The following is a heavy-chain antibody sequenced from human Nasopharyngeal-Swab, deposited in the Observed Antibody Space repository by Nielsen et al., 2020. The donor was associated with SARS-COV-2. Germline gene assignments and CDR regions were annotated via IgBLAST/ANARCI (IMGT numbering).Heavy chain of an antibody. V-gene: IGHV3-7*03. CDR1: GFTFSGDW. CDR2: IKQDAIQK. D-gene: IGHD5-12*01. CDR3: ARDLGHSGYDLYAY. J-gene: IGHJ4*02. Sequence: GESLKISCVGSGFTFSGDWMAWVRQAPGKGLEWVANIKQDAIQKDYLDSVKGRCTISRDNAKNSLYLQMSGLRAEDTAVYFCARDLGHSGYDLYAYWGQGTLVTVSS.